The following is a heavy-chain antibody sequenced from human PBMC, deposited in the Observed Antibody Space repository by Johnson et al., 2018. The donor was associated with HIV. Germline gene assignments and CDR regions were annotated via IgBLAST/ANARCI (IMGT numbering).Heavy chain of an antibody. CDR2: IKQDGSEK. V-gene: IGHV3-7*01. D-gene: IGHD1-26*01. CDR3: ARDRGYSGSYFGAFDI. CDR1: GFIFDDYG. J-gene: IGHJ3*02. Sequence: VQLVESGGGVVRPGGSLRLSCAASGFIFDDYGMSWVRQAPGKGLEWVANIKQDGSEKYYVDSVKGRFTISRDNAKNSLYLQMNSLRAEDTAVYYCARDRGYSGSYFGAFDIWGQGTMVTVSS.